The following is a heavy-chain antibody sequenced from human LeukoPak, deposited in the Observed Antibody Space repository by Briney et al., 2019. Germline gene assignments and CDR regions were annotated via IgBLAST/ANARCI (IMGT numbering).Heavy chain of an antibody. D-gene: IGHD1-26*01. CDR1: GGSISSGSYY. J-gene: IGHJ4*02. Sequence: SQTLSLTCTVSGGSISSGSYYWSWIRQPAGKGLEWIGRIYTSGSTNYNPSLKSRVTILVDTSKNQFSLKLSSVTAADTAVYYCARSSIVGATDYWGQGTLVTVSS. CDR3: ARSSIVGATDY. V-gene: IGHV4-61*02. CDR2: IYTSGST.